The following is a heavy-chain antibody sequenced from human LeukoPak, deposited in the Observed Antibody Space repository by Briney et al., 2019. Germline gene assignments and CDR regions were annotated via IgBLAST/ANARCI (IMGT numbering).Heavy chain of an antibody. D-gene: IGHD6-13*01. CDR1: GFSFRSYS. CDR3: ARVGSIAAAGTPDY. Sequence: GGSLRLSCAASGFSFRSYSMNWVRQAPGKGLEWVSFISSSSTYIYYADSMKGRFTISRDNAKNSLYLQVNSLRAEDTAVYYCARVGSIAAAGTPDYWGQGTLVTVSS. V-gene: IGHV3-21*04. CDR2: ISSSSTYI. J-gene: IGHJ4*02.